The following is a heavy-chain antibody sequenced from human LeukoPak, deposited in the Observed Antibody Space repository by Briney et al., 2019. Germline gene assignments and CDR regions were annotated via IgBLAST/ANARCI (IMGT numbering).Heavy chain of an antibody. D-gene: IGHD3-10*01. J-gene: IGHJ5*02. CDR1: GYTFTSYD. V-gene: IGHV1-8*01. CDR2: MNPNSGNT. Sequence: ASVKVSCKASGYTFTSYDINWVRQATGQGLEWMGWMNPNSGNTGYAQKFQGRVTMTRNTSISTAYMELSSLRSEDTAVYYCARGRMVRGVIHWFDPWGQGTLVTVSS. CDR3: ARGRMVRGVIHWFDP.